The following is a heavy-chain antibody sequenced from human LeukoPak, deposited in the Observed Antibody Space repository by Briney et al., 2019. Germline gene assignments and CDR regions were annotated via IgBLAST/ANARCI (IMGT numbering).Heavy chain of an antibody. CDR1: GYTFTSYG. CDR3: ARDRRWFGGLIWFDP. CDR2: ISAYNGNT. J-gene: IGHJ5*02. V-gene: IGHV1-18*01. Sequence: ASVKVSCKASGYTFTSYGISWVRQAPGQGLEWMGWISAYNGNTNYAQKLQGRVTMTTDTSTSTAYMELRSLRSDDTAVYYCARDRRWFGGLIWFDPWGQGTLVTVSS. D-gene: IGHD3-10*01.